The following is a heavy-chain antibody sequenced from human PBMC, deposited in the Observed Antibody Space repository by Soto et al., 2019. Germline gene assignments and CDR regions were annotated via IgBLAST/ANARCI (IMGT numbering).Heavy chain of an antibody. CDR2: ISSSSSTI. D-gene: IGHD2-2*01. J-gene: IGHJ4*02. V-gene: IGHV3-48*01. CDR3: ARDGQYCSSTSCYLDY. CDR1: GFTFSSYS. Sequence: GGSLRLSCAASGFTFSSYSMNWVRQAPGKGLEWVSYISSSSSTIYYADSVKGRFTISRDNAKNSLYLQMNSLRAEDTAVYYCARDGQYCSSTSCYLDYWGQGTLVTVS.